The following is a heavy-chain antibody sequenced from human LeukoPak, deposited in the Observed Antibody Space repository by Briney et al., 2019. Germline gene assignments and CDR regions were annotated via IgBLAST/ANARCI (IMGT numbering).Heavy chain of an antibody. D-gene: IGHD2-15*01. CDR3: ARVESGSWNWFDP. Sequence: GGPLRLSCAASGFTFSSYSMNWVRQAPGKGLEWVSSISSSSSYIYYADSVKGRFTISRDNAKNSLYLQMNSLRAEDTAVYYCARVESGSWNWFDPWGQGTLVTVSS. CDR1: GFTFSSYS. CDR2: ISSSSSYI. J-gene: IGHJ5*02. V-gene: IGHV3-21*01.